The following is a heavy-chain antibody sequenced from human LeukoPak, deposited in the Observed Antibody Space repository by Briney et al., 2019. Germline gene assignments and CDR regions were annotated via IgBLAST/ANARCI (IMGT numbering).Heavy chain of an antibody. CDR3: AGEPSSSPGDIDY. V-gene: IGHV4-59*12. D-gene: IGHD6-13*01. Sequence: PSETLSLTCTISGGSISNYFWSWIRQPPGKGLEWIGYTHYSGITNYNPSLKSRVTISADTTKNQFSLKLRSVTAADTAVYYCAGEPSSSPGDIDYWGQGTLVTVSS. J-gene: IGHJ4*02. CDR2: THYSGIT. CDR1: GGSISNYF.